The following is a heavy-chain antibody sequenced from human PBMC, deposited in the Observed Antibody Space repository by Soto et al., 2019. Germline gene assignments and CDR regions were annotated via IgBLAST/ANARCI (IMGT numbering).Heavy chain of an antibody. Sequence: SETLSLTCTVSGVSVNTYCWSWVRQPAGRRPEWIGRIFPSWSTSYDPSLNSRVTMSLDTSKNQFSLNLNSVTAADTAVYYCARCVNMCFDYWGQGIPVTVSS. J-gene: IGHJ4*02. CDR2: IFPSWST. V-gene: IGHV4-4*07. CDR3: ARCVNMCFDY. D-gene: IGHD3-10*02. CDR1: GVSVNTYC.